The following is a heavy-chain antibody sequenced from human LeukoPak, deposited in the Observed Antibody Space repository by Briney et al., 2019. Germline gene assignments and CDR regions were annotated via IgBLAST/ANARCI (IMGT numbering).Heavy chain of an antibody. CDR1: GFTFSSYW. J-gene: IGHJ4*02. CDR3: ARGSYSLGGFDY. CDR2: ISSDGSDT. D-gene: IGHD6-13*01. V-gene: IGHV3-74*01. Sequence: PGGSLRISCAASGFTFSSYWMHWVRQAPGKGLVWVSRISSDGSDTNYADSVKGRFTISRDNAKNTLYLPMNSLRAEDTAVYYCARGSYSLGGFDYWGQGTLVTVSS.